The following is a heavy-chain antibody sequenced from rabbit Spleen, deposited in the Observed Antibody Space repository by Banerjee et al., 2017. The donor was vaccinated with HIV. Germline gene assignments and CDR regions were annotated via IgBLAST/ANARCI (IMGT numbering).Heavy chain of an antibody. CDR1: GFDLSNYYY. J-gene: IGHJ4*01. CDR2: IYAGSSGST. Sequence: QEQLVESGGGLAQPEGSLTLTCKASGFDLSNYYYMCWVRQAPGKGLEWIGCIYAGSSGSTYYASWVNGRFSISKTSSTSVTLQMTSLTAADTATYFCARDNGYFTDTWLTYIYTPGYFNLWGQGTLVTVS. D-gene: IGHD7-1*01. V-gene: IGHV1S45*01. CDR3: ARDNGYFTDTWLTYIYTPGYFNL.